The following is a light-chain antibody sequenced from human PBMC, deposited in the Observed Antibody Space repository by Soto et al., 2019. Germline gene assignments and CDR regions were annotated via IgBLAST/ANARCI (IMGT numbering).Light chain of an antibody. CDR3: KQYNIWPPNR. CDR2: GAY. V-gene: IGKV3-15*01. J-gene: IGKJ5*01. CDR1: QSVSSN. Sequence: VVTLSPVALSLSPQERATLSCRASQSVSSNLAWYQQKPGQAPRLPIYGAYTRAAGVPARFSGSGSGTEFTLTITGLQSEDIALYYCKQYNIWPPNRFDEGVRLEIK.